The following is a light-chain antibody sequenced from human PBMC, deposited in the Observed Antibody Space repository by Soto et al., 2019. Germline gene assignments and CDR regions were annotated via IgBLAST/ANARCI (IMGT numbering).Light chain of an antibody. CDR3: SSYTSDTTRDVV. CDR2: DVS. CDR1: SSDVGGYNY. Sequence: QSALTQPASVSGSPGQSITISCTGTSSDVGGYNYVSWYQQHPGKASKLIIYDVSNRPSGIFNRFSGSKSGNTASLTISWLQAEDEADYYYSSYTSDTTRDVVVGGWTKLTVL. J-gene: IGLJ2*01. V-gene: IGLV2-14*01.